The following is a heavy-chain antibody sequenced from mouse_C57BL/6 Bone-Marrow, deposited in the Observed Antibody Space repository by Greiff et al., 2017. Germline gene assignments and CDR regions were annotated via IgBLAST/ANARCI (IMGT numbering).Heavy chain of an antibody. V-gene: IGHV14-4*01. CDR2: IDPENGDT. CDR3: TLNYYGSSYNPFAY. D-gene: IGHD1-1*01. CDR1: GFNIKDDY. J-gene: IGHJ3*01. Sequence: VHVKQSGAELVRPGASVKLSCTASGFNIKDDYMHWVKQRPEQGLEWIGWIDPENGDTEYASKFQGKATITADTSSNTAYLQLSSLTSEDTAVYYCTLNYYGSSYNPFAYWGQGTLVTVSA.